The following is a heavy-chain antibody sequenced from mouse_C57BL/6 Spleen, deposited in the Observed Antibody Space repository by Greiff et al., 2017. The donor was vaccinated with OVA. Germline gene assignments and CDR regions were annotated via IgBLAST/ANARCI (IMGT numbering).Heavy chain of an antibody. CDR1: GYSFTGYF. D-gene: IGHD1-1*01. Sequence: VKPGDSVKISCKASGYSFTGYFMNWVMQSHGKSLEWIGRINPYNGDTFYNQKFKGKATLTVDKSSSTAHMELRSLTSEDSAVYYCAREEITTVVATPFDYWGQGTTLTVSS. CDR2: INPYNGDT. J-gene: IGHJ2*01. CDR3: AREEITTVVATPFDY. V-gene: IGHV1-20*01.